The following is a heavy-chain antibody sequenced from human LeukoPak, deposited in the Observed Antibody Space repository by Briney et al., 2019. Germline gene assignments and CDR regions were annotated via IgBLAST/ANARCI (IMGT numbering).Heavy chain of an antibody. Sequence: PSETLSLTCAVYGGSFSGYYWSWIRQPPGKGLEWIGEINHSGSTNYNPSLKSRVTISVDTSKNQISLKLSSVTAADTAVYYCARGSCSSTSCYTYYYYYGMDVWGQGTTVTVSS. CDR3: ARGSCSSTSCYTYYYYYGMDV. CDR2: INHSGST. D-gene: IGHD2-2*02. J-gene: IGHJ6*02. V-gene: IGHV4-34*01. CDR1: GGSFSGYY.